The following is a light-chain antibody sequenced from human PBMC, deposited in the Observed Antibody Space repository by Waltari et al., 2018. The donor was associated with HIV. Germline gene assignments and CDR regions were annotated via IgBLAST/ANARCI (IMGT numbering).Light chain of an antibody. CDR1: DRDFAFYNF. V-gene: IGLV2-14*01. CDR3: ASYTADDTLL. CDR2: EFD. Sequence: SDLTQPASVPGVLGQSITISCTGDDRDFAFYNFISWYQHHPGKPPKLLLYEFDLRASGILGRFSGSKSGNTASLTISGLQIDDEAVYYCASYTADDTLLFGGGTTVTVL. J-gene: IGLJ2*01.